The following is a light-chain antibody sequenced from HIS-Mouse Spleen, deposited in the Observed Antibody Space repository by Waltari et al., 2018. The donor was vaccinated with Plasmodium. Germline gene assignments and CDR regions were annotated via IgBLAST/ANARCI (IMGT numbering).Light chain of an antibody. CDR2: GAS. Sequence: ELMFTQSPGTLSFSPGGHATLSCRASQSVSISYLAWDQQKPGQAPGLLIYGASSRATGIPDRFSGSGSGTDFTLTISRLEPEDFAVYYCQQYGSSPYTFGQGTKLEIK. CDR3: QQYGSSPYT. J-gene: IGKJ2*01. V-gene: IGKV3-20*01. CDR1: QSVSISY.